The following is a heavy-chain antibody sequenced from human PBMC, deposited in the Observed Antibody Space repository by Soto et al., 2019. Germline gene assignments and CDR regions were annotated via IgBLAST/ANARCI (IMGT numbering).Heavy chain of an antibody. CDR3: AMRITIFGVVADYYYYYMDV. J-gene: IGHJ6*03. CDR2: MNPNNGNT. V-gene: IGHV1-8*01. CDR1: GYTFTSYD. D-gene: IGHD3-3*01. Sequence: ASVKVSCKASGYTFTSYDIHWVRQATGQGLEWMGWMNPNNGNTGYAQKFQGRVTKTRNTSLSTAYMELSCLRSEDTAVYYCAMRITIFGVVADYYYYYMDVWGKGTTVTVSS.